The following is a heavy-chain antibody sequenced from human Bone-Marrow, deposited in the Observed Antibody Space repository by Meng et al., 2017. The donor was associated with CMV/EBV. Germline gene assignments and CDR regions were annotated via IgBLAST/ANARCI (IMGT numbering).Heavy chain of an antibody. D-gene: IGHD6-6*01. V-gene: IGHV1-2*02. CDR2: INPNSGGT. Sequence: ASVKVSCKASGYTFTGYYIHWVRQAPGQGLEWMGWINPNSGGTDYAQKFQGRVTLTRDTSMNTAYMELSSLRSDDTAVFYCARMPIAARPSWGQGTLVTVSS. CDR3: ARMPIAARPS. J-gene: IGHJ5*02. CDR1: GYTFTGYY.